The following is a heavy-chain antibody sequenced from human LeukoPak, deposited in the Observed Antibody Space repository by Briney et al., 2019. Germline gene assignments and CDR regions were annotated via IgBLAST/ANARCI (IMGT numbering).Heavy chain of an antibody. CDR2: IYYSGST. CDR1: GGSISSYY. CDR3: ARGSGYVDYYFDY. D-gene: IGHD5-12*01. Sequence: SETLSLTCTVSGGSISSYYWSWIRQPPGKGLEWIGYIYYSGSTYYNPSLKSRVTISVDTSKNQFSLKLSSVTAADTAVYYCARGSGYVDYYFDYWGQGTLVTVSS. J-gene: IGHJ4*02. V-gene: IGHV4-59*12.